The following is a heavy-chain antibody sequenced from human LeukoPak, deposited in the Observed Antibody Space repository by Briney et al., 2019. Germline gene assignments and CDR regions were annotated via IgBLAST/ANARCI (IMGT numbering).Heavy chain of an antibody. D-gene: IGHD5-18*01. CDR3: AREGGERLWTYYFDY. V-gene: IGHV1-69*13. J-gene: IGHJ4*02. CDR2: IIPIFGTA. CDR1: GGTFSSYA. Sequence: SVKVSCKASGGTFSSYAISWVRQAPGQGLEWMGGIIPIFGTANYAQKFQGRVTITADESTSTAYMELSSRRSEDTAVYYCAREGGERLWTYYFDYWGQGTLVTVSS.